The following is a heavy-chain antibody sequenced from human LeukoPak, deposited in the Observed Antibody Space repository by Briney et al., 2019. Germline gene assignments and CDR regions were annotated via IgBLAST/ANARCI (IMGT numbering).Heavy chain of an antibody. J-gene: IGHJ3*02. CDR2: ITGGSTTI. CDR3: ATITGTTSYAFDI. Sequence: PGGSLRLSCAASGFTFRSYNMNWVRQAPGKGLEWVSYITGGSTTIYYADSVKGRFTISRDNAKNSLYLQMNSLRAEDTAVYYCATITGTTSYAFDIWGQGTMVTVSS. V-gene: IGHV3-48*01. CDR1: GFTFRSYN. D-gene: IGHD1-20*01.